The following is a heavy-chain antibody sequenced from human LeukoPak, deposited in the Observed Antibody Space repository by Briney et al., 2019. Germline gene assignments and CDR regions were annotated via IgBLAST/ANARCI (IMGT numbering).Heavy chain of an antibody. V-gene: IGHV7-4-1*01. CDR2: INTDTGNP. J-gene: IGHJ6*02. D-gene: IGHD5-12*01. CDR3: ARMEDIVATSYGMDV. Sequence: GASVKVSCKASGYTFTSYAMNWVRQAPGQGLEWMGWINTDTGNPTYAQGFTGRFVFSLDTSVSTAYLQIGSLKAEDTAVYYCARMEDIVATSYGMDVWGQGTTVTVPS. CDR1: GYTFTSYA.